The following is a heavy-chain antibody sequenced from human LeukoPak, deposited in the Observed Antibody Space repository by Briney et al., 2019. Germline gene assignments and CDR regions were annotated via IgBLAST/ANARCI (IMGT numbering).Heavy chain of an antibody. CDR1: GYTFTSYD. D-gene: IGHD3-16*01. CDR3: ARRFGGSETPMYY. V-gene: IGHV1-8*01. Sequence: ASVKVSCKASGYTFTSYDINWVRQATGQGLEWMGWMNPNSSNTGYAQKFQGRVTMSRNTSISTAYMEVSSLTSEDTAVYYCARRFGGSETPMYYWGQGTVVTVSS. CDR2: MNPNSSNT. J-gene: IGHJ4*02.